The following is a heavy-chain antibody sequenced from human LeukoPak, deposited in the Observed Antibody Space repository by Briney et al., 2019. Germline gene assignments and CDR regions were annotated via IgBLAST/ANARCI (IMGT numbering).Heavy chain of an antibody. J-gene: IGHJ4*02. D-gene: IGHD5-18*01. CDR1: GYSFTTYW. Sequence: GESLKISCKASGYSFTTYWIGWVRQMPGKGLEWMGIIDPSDSDTRYTPSFQGQVTISADKSLTTAYLQWNSLKASDTALYYCARQTAMGRSGDYWGQGTLVTVSS. CDR3: ARQTAMGRSGDY. CDR2: IDPSDSDT. V-gene: IGHV5-51*01.